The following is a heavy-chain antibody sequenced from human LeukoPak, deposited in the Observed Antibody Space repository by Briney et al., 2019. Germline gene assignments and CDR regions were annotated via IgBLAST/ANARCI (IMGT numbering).Heavy chain of an antibody. CDR3: ARGQRGYSGYDHYYFDY. V-gene: IGHV3-64*01. CDR2: ISSNGGST. CDR1: GFTFSSYA. Sequence: GGSLRLSCAASGFTFSSYAMHWVRQAPGKGLEYVSAISSNGGSTYYANSVKGRSTISRDNSKNTLYLQMGSLRAEDMAVYYCARGQRGYSGYDHYYFDYWGQGTLVTVSS. J-gene: IGHJ4*02. D-gene: IGHD5-12*01.